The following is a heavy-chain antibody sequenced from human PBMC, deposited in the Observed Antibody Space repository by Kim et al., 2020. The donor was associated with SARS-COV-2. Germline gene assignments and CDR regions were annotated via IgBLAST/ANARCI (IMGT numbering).Heavy chain of an antibody. J-gene: IGHJ4*02. CDR2: LSGSGANT. Sequence: GGSLRLSCAASGFPFSSYALSWVRQAPGKGLEWVSGLSGSGANTYYADSVKGRFTISRDNSKSMLYLWMTSLKVEDMAVNYCAKGDQTVLYYDRGYDSWGEGTLVTVSS. CDR1: GFPFSSYA. V-gene: IGHV3-23*01. CDR3: AKGDQTVLYYDRGYDS. D-gene: IGHD3-22*01.